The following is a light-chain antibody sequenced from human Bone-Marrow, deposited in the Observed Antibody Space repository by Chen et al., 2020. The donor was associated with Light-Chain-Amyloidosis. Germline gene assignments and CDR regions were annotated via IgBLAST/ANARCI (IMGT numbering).Light chain of an antibody. Sequence: SYVLTQPSSVSVAPGQTATIACGGKNIGSTSVHWYQQTPGQDPLLVVYDDSDRPSGIPERLSGSNSGNTATLTISRVEAGDEADYYCQVWDRSSDRPVFGGGTKLTVL. V-gene: IGLV3-21*02. CDR3: QVWDRSSDRPV. CDR2: DDS. J-gene: IGLJ3*02. CDR1: NIGSTS.